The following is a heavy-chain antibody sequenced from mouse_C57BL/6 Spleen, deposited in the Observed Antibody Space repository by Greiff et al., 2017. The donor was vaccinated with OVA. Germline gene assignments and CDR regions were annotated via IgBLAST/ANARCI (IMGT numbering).Heavy chain of an antibody. V-gene: IGHV1-50*01. CDR1: GYTFTSYW. Sequence: QVQLQQPGAELVKPGASVKLSCKASGYTFTSYWMQWVKQRPGQGLEWIGEIDPSDSYTNYNQKFKGKATLTVDTSSSTAYMQLSSLTSEDSAVYYCARRAYYSNSRDYWGQGTTLTVSS. D-gene: IGHD2-5*01. J-gene: IGHJ2*01. CDR3: ARRAYYSNSRDY. CDR2: IDPSDSYT.